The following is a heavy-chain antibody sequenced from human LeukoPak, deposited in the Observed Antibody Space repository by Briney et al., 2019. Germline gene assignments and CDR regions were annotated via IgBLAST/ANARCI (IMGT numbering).Heavy chain of an antibody. J-gene: IGHJ4*02. CDR2: ISGSGGST. CDR1: GFTFSSYA. CDR3: AKCLAWGVVVSSIDY. D-gene: IGHD2-15*01. V-gene: IGHV3-23*01. Sequence: PGGSLRLSCAASGFTFSSYAMSWVRQAPGKGLEWVSAISGSGGSTYYADSVKGRFTISRDNSKNTLCLQINSLRAEDTAVYYCAKCLAWGVVVSSIDYWGQGTLVTVSS.